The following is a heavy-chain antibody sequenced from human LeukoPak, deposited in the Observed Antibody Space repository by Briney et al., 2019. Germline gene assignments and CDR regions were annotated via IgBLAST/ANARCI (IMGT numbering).Heavy chain of an antibody. CDR1: GFTFSSYW. CDR2: IKSDGSST. V-gene: IGHV3-74*01. CDR3: ARVGGSSDFDY. Sequence: GGSLRLSCAASGFTFSSYWMHWVRQAPGKGLVWVSRIKSDGSSTTYADSVKGRFTISRDNAKNTLYLQMNSLRAEDTAVYYCARVGGSSDFDYWGQGTLVTVSS. D-gene: IGHD3-10*01. J-gene: IGHJ4*02.